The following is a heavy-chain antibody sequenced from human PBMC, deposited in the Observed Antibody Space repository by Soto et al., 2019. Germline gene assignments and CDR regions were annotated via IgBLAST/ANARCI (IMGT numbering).Heavy chain of an antibody. CDR3: AVMRSTDCSNGVCSFFYNQDMDV. D-gene: IGHD2-8*01. Sequence: GASVKVSCKASGYTFTGYYMHWVRQAPGQGLEWMGWINPNSGGTNYAQKFQGRVTMTRDTSISTAYMELTRLTSDDTAIYYCAVMRSTDCSNGVCSFFYNQDMDVSGQGTTVTFSS. J-gene: IGHJ6*02. CDR1: GYTFTGYY. V-gene: IGHV1-2*02. CDR2: INPNSGGT.